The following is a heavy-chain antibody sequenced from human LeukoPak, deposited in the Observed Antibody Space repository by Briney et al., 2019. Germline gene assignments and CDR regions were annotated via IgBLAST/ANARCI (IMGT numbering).Heavy chain of an antibody. CDR3: ARTGYGRDYYGMDV. V-gene: IGHV4-59*01. Sequence: PSETLSLTCSVSGGSTSGSYWSWVRQPPGKGLQWIGYIHYTGSTDYNPSLKSRVTISIDTPKNQVSLRVTSVTAADTAVYYRARTGYGRDYYGMDVWGQGTTVTVSS. CDR1: GGSTSGSY. D-gene: IGHD1-26*01. J-gene: IGHJ6*02. CDR2: IHYTGST.